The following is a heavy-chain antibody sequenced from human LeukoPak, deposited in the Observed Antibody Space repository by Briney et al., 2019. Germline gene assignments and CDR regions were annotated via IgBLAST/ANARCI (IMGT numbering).Heavy chain of an antibody. CDR1: GGSISSYY. D-gene: IGHD3-3*01. CDR3: ARDRRWGVGIFDY. Sequence: PSETLSLTCTVSGGSISSYYWSWIRQPPGKGLEWIGYIYYSGSTNYNPSLKSRVTISVDTSKNQFSLKLSSVTAADTAVYYCARDRRWGVGIFDYWGQGTLVTVSS. CDR2: IYYSGST. V-gene: IGHV4-59*01. J-gene: IGHJ4*02.